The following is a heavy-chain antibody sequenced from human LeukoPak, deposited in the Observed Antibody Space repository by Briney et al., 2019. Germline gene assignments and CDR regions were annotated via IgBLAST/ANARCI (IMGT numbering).Heavy chain of an antibody. Sequence: SETLSLTCTVSGSSISSYYWSWIRQPPGKGLEWIGYIYYSGSTNYNPSLKGRVTISVDTSKNQFSLKLSSVTAADTAVYYCASWDYYDSSGGFDYWGQGTLVTVSS. CDR1: GSSISSYY. CDR2: IYYSGST. J-gene: IGHJ4*02. D-gene: IGHD3-22*01. CDR3: ASWDYYDSSGGFDY. V-gene: IGHV4-59*01.